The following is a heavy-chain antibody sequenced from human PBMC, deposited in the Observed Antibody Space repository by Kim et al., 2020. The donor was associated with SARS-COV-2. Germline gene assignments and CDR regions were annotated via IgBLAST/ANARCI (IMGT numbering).Heavy chain of an antibody. J-gene: IGHJ6*02. V-gene: IGHV1-69*13. CDR1: GVTFRVYA. Sequence: SVKVSCKSSGVTFRVYAISWVRQVPGQGLEWMGGIVPIIGTANYAQNLQGRLIITADESTNTAYMELSSLRSEDTAVYYCARIELSTGWYDYYYYGMDVWGQGATVTVSS. CDR3: ARIELSTGWYDYYYYGMDV. D-gene: IGHD6-19*01. CDR2: IVPIIGTA.